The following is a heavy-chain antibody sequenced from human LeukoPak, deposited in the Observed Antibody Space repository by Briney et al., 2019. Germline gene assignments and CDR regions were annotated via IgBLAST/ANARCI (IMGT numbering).Heavy chain of an antibody. CDR3: ARIVPRTLKWFDP. V-gene: IGHV3-23*01. Sequence: PGGSLRLSCAASGFTFSSYAMSWVRQAPGKGLEWVSAISGSGGSTYYADSVKGGVTISEKNSKNTLYLQMTSLRAEDTAVYYCARIVPRTLKWFDPWGQGTLVTVSS. CDR2: ISGSGGST. J-gene: IGHJ5*02. CDR1: GFTFSSYA. D-gene: IGHD2-8*01.